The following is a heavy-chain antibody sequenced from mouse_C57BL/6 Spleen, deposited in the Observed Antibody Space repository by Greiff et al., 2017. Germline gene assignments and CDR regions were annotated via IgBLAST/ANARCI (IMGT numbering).Heavy chain of an antibody. CDR2: INPNNGGT. CDR1: GYTFTDYY. J-gene: IGHJ4*01. CDR3: APTTVVADAMDY. V-gene: IGHV1-26*01. Sequence: VQLQQSGPELVKPGASVKISCKASGYTFTDYYMNWVKQSHGKSLEWIGDINPNNGGTSYNQKFKGKATLTVDKSSSTAYMELRSLTSEDSAVYYCAPTTVVADAMDYWGQGTSVTVSS. D-gene: IGHD1-1*01.